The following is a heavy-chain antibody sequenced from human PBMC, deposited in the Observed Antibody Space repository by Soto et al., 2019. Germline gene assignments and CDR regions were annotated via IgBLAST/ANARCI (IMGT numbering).Heavy chain of an antibody. D-gene: IGHD3-22*01. V-gene: IGHV4-59*08. CDR2: IYYSGST. Sequence: SETLSLTCTVSGGSISSYYWSWIRQPPGKGLEWIGYIYYSGSTNYNPSLKSRVTISVDTSKNQFSLKLSSVTAADTAVYYCARQTDSYYTFDAFDIWGQGTMVTVSS. CDR1: GGSISSYY. CDR3: ARQTDSYYTFDAFDI. J-gene: IGHJ3*02.